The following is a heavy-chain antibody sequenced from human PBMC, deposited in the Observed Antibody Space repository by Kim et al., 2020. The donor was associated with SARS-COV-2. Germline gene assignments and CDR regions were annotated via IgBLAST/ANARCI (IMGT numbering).Heavy chain of an antibody. D-gene: IGHD5-12*01. V-gene: IGHV1-3*04. CDR3: ARVTDIEATGVLENGMDV. CDR2: INTGSGHT. J-gene: IGHJ6*02. Sequence: ASVKVSCKASGYTFSRYAMHWVRQAPGQGLEWMGWINTGSGHTKYSQKLKDRVTITRDTSASTAYMELSSLRFEDTAVYYCARVTDIEATGVLENGMDVWGQGTTVTVSS. CDR1: GYTFSRYA.